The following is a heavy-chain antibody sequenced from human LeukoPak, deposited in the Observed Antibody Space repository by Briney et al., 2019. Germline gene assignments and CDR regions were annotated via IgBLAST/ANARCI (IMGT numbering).Heavy chain of an antibody. CDR2: INHSGST. CDR3: ARGQYYYDSSGYYYPNWFDP. CDR1: GGSFSGYY. Sequence: SETLSLTCAVYGGSFSGYYWSWIRQPPGKGLEWIGEINHSGSTNYNPSLKGRVTISVDTSKNQFSLKLSSVTAADTAVYYCARGQYYYDSSGYYYPNWFDPWGQGTLVTVSS. D-gene: IGHD3-22*01. J-gene: IGHJ5*02. V-gene: IGHV4-34*01.